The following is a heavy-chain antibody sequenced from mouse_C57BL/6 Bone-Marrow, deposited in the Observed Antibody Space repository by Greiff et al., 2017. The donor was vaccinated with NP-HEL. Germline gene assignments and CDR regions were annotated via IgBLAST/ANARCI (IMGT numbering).Heavy chain of an antibody. CDR2: INYDGSST. V-gene: IGHV5-16*01. CDR3: ARDIYYYGSSYVGWYFDV. J-gene: IGHJ1*03. Sequence: EVQRVESEGGLVQPGSSMKLSCTASGFTFSDYYMAWVRQVPEKGLEWVANINYDGSSTYYLDSLKSRFSISRDNAKNILYLQMSSLKSEDTATYYCARDIYYYGSSYVGWYFDVWGTGTTVTVSS. D-gene: IGHD1-1*01. CDR1: GFTFSDYY.